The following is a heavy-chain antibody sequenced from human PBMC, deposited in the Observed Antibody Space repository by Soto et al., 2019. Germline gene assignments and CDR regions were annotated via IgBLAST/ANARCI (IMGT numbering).Heavy chain of an antibody. V-gene: IGHV1-69*12. Sequence: QVQLVQSGAEVKKPGSSVKVSCKASGGTFSSYAISWVRQAPGQGLEWMGGIIPIFGTANYAQKFQGRVTITADESTSTAYMELRSLRSEDTAVYYCARGDVLVPAVEWYFDLWGRGTLVTVSS. CDR3: ARGDVLVPAVEWYFDL. CDR2: IIPIFGTA. J-gene: IGHJ2*01. CDR1: GGTFSSYA. D-gene: IGHD2-2*01.